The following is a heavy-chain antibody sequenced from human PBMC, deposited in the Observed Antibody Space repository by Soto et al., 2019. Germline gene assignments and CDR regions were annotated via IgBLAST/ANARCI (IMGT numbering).Heavy chain of an antibody. Sequence: QVPLVQSGAEVKKPGSSVKVACSASGVTFSSYAFTWVRQAPGQGLEWMGTIIPGFRTSKYAQRFQGRLITSADESTNTVYLELSSLRSEDTAVYFCAKDGSWDGGGGESWGQGTLVIVSS. J-gene: IGHJ4*02. CDR1: GVTFSSYA. CDR3: AKDGSWDGGGGES. CDR2: IIPGFRTS. D-gene: IGHD3-16*01. V-gene: IGHV1-69*18.